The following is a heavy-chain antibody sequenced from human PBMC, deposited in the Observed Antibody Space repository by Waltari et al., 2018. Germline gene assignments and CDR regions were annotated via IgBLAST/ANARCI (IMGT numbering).Heavy chain of an antibody. CDR1: GYGFGTYW. V-gene: IGHV5-10-1*01. CDR2: IDPSDSTT. D-gene: IGHD2-2*01. J-gene: IGHJ4*02. Sequence: EVQVVQSGAEVKKPGESLKISCRGSGYGFGTYWISWVRQMPGKGLEWMGRIDPSDSTTYYSPSFQGHVTMSVDKSISTAFLNWNSLKASDTAMYFCARHVSGPTNYWGQGTQVTVSS. CDR3: ARHVSGPTNY.